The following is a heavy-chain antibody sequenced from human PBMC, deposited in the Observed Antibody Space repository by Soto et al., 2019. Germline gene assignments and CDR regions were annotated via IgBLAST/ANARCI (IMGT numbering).Heavy chain of an antibody. V-gene: IGHV1-69*04. J-gene: IGHJ5*02. Sequence: GASVKVSCKASGGTFSSYTISWVRQAPGQGLEWMGRIIPILGIANYAQKFQGRVTITADKSTSTAYMELSSLRSEDTAVYYCARERGSYCSGGSCYSLLFDPWGQGTLVTVSS. D-gene: IGHD2-15*01. CDR3: ARERGSYCSGGSCYSLLFDP. CDR2: IIPILGIA. CDR1: GGTFSSYT.